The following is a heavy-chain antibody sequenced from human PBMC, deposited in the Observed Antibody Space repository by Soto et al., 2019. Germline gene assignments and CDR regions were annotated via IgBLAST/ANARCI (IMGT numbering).Heavy chain of an antibody. Sequence: GXSXKVSFKASGGTXISYAIRLVRQAPGQGLEWMGGIIPIFGTANYAQKFQGRVTITADKSTSKAYMELSSMRSEDTAVSYCARVSATVTPVGAFDIWGQGTMVTVSS. J-gene: IGHJ3*02. CDR1: GGTXISYA. CDR3: ARVSATVTPVGAFDI. D-gene: IGHD4-17*01. CDR2: IIPIFGTA. V-gene: IGHV1-69*06.